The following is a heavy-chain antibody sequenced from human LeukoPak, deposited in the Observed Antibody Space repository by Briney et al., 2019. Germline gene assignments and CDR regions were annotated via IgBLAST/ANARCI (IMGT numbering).Heavy chain of an antibody. CDR2: INHSGGST. CDR1: GYTFTSYY. Sequence: ASVKVSCKASGYTFTSYYMHWVRQAPGQGLEWMGIINHSGGSTSYAQKFQGRVTMTRDMSTSTVYMELSSLRSEDTAVYYCARDRGGDYYDSSGYYRDAFDIWGQGTMVTVSS. J-gene: IGHJ3*02. CDR3: ARDRGGDYYDSSGYYRDAFDI. D-gene: IGHD3-22*01. V-gene: IGHV1-46*01.